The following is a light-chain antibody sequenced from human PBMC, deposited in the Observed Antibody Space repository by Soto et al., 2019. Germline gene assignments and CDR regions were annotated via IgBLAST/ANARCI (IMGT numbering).Light chain of an antibody. J-gene: IGKJ5*01. CDR1: QSISSW. Sequence: DIQMTQSPSTLSASVGDRVTITCRASQSISSWLAWYQQKPGKAPKLLIYDASSLESGVPSRFSGSGSGTEFTLTISSLQPEDFATYYCLQHNSYPSITFGQGTRLENK. CDR2: DAS. V-gene: IGKV1-5*01. CDR3: LQHNSYPSIT.